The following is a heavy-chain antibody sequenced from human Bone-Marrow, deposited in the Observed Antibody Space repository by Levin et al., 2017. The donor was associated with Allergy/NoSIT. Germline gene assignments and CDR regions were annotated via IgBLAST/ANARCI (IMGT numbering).Heavy chain of an antibody. J-gene: IGHJ3*02. Sequence: ASVKVSCKASGYTFTSYAMNWVRQAPGQGLEWMGWINTNTGNPTYAQGFTGRFVFSLDTSVSTAYLQISSLKAEDTAVYYCARPGIAVAGKGEAFDIWGQGTMVTVSS. CDR2: INTNTGNP. CDR3: ARPGIAVAGKGEAFDI. D-gene: IGHD6-19*01. V-gene: IGHV7-4-1*02. CDR1: GYTFTSYA.